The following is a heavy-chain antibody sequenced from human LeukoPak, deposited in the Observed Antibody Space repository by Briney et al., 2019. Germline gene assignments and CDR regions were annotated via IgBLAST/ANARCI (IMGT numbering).Heavy chain of an antibody. CDR1: GYSISSGYY. CDR3: ARYLRGNNAFDI. CDR2: IYHSGST. D-gene: IGHD3-3*01. V-gene: IGHV4-38-2*01. J-gene: IGHJ3*02. Sequence: SETLSLTCAVSGYSISSGYYWGWIRQPPGKGLEWIGSIYHSGSTYYNPSLKSRVTISVDTSKSQFSLKLSSVTAADTAVYYCARYLRGNNAFDIWGQGTMVTVSS.